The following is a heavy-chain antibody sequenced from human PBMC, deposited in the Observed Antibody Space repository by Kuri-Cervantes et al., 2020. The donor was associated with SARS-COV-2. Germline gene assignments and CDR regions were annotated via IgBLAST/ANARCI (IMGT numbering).Heavy chain of an antibody. Sequence: GSLRLSCAVSGGSFSGYSWTWIRQSPGKGLEWIGEINHSGRTNYNPSLKSRVTISLDTSKNQFSLKLSSVTAADTALYYCARGYTDITMIVVVMTGAALYFDYWGRGTLVTVSS. D-gene: IGHD3-22*01. J-gene: IGHJ4*02. CDR2: INHSGRT. V-gene: IGHV4-34*01. CDR1: GGSFSGYS. CDR3: ARGYTDITMIVVVMTGAALYFDY.